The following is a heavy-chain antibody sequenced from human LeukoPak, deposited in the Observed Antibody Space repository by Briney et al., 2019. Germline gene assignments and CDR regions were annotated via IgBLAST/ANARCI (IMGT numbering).Heavy chain of an antibody. V-gene: IGHV3-21*01. CDR1: GFTFSSYS. CDR3: ARDAPGGYSSGWYRIFSY. D-gene: IGHD6-19*01. J-gene: IGHJ4*02. CDR2: ISSSSYI. Sequence: GGSLRLSCAASGFTFSSYSMNWVRQAPGKGLEWVSSISSSSYIYYANSGMGRFTISRDNAKNSLYLQMNSLRAEDTAVYYCARDAPGGYSSGWYRIFSYWGQGTLVTVSS.